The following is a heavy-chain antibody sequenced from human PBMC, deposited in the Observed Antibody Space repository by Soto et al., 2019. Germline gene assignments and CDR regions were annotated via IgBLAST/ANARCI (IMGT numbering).Heavy chain of an antibody. J-gene: IGHJ4*02. CDR2: IDPSDSYT. Sequence: PGESLKISCKGSGYSFTSYWISWVRQMPGKGLEWMGRIDPSDSYTNYSPSFQGHVTISADKSISTAYLQWSSLKASDTAMYYCARTRYSSSSVAVELFDYWGQGTLVTVSS. D-gene: IGHD6-6*01. CDR3: ARTRYSSSSVAVELFDY. CDR1: GYSFTSYW. V-gene: IGHV5-10-1*01.